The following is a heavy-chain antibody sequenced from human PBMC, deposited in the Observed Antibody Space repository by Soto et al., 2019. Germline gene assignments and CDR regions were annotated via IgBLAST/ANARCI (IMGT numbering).Heavy chain of an antibody. V-gene: IGHV3-30-3*01. CDR2: ISYDGSNK. CDR3: ARDRSTVGYFDY. CDR1: GFTFNSYA. D-gene: IGHD4-4*01. Sequence: PGGSLRLSCAASGFTFNSYAMPWFRQAPGKGLEWVAVISYDGSNKYYADSVKGRFTISRDNSKNTLYLQMNSLRAEDTAVYYCARDRSTVGYFDYWGQGTLVTVSS. J-gene: IGHJ4*02.